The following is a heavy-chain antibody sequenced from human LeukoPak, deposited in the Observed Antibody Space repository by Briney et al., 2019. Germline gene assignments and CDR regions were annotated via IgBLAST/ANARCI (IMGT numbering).Heavy chain of an antibody. CDR2: IIPIFGTA. V-gene: IGHV1-69*05. J-gene: IGHJ5*02. CDR3: ARVRGGAPFDP. CDR1: GGTFNSYA. Sequence: ASVKVSCKASGGTFNSYAISWVRQAPGQGLEWMGGIIPIFGTANYAQKFQGRVTITMDESTSTAYMELSSLRSEDTAVYYCARVRGGAPFDPWGQGTLVTVSS. D-gene: IGHD2-21*01.